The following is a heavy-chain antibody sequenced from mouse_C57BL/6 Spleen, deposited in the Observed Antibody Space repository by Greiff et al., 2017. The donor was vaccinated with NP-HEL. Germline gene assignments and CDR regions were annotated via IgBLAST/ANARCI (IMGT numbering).Heavy chain of an antibody. CDR3: TRFTLRDYAMDY. D-gene: IGHD3-2*02. CDR1: GYTFTSYW. Sequence: EVQLQQSGTVLARPGASVKMSCKTSGYTFTSYWMHWVKQRPGQGLEWIGAIYPGNSDTSYNQKFKGKAKLTAVTSASTAYMELSSLTNEDSAVYYCTRFTLRDYAMDYWGQGTSVTVSS. V-gene: IGHV1-5*01. CDR2: IYPGNSDT. J-gene: IGHJ4*01.